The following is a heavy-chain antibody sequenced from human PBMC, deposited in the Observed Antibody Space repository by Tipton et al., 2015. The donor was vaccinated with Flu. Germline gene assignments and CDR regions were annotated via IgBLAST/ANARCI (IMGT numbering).Heavy chain of an antibody. CDR2: IYRGDRT. D-gene: IGHD3-16*01. CDR3: ARVREADYAYGLDV. V-gene: IGHV3-53*01. J-gene: IGHJ6*02. CDR1: GFTVSTNY. Sequence: LSLTCEASGFTVSTNYMGWVRQAPGKGLEWVSVIYRGDRTYYADAVKGRFTTSRDNSKNTFYVQMNSLRVEDTAVYDGARVREADYAYGLDVWSQGTTVTVSS.